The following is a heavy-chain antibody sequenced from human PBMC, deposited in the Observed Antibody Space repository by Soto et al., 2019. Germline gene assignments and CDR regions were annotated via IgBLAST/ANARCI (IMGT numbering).Heavy chain of an antibody. J-gene: IGHJ6*02. V-gene: IGHV3-33*01. CDR3: ARDGGYCLSTSCHYYYGMDV. D-gene: IGHD2-2*03. CDR1: GFTFSSYG. CDR2: IWYDGSNK. Sequence: QVQLVESGGGVVQPGRSLRLSCAASGFTFSSYGMHWVRQAPGKGLEWVAVIWYDGSNKYYADSVKGRFTISRDNSINTLYLLVNSLRTEDTAVYYCARDGGYCLSTSCHYYYGMDVWGQGTTVTVSS.